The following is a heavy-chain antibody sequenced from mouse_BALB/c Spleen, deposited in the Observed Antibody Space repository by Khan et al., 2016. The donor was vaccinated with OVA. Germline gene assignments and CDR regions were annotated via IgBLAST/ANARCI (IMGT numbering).Heavy chain of an antibody. D-gene: IGHD2-1*01. Sequence: QVQLKQSGAELAKPGASVKMSCKASGYTFTTYWMHWVKQRPGQGLDWIGYINPSTGYTEYNQMFKDKATLTADKSSSTAYMQLNSLTSEDSAVYYCARRGVYGIFAYWGQGTLVTVSA. CDR2: INPSTGYT. J-gene: IGHJ3*01. CDR1: GYTFTTYW. V-gene: IGHV1-7*01. CDR3: ARRGVYGIFAY.